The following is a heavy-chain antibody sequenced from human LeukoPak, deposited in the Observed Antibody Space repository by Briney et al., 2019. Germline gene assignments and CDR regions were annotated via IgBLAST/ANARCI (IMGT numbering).Heavy chain of an antibody. CDR3: TTDLLYYYDSSGYYSYDY. V-gene: IGHV3-15*01. J-gene: IGHJ4*02. CDR1: GFTFSNAW. CDR2: IKSKTDGGTT. D-gene: IGHD3-22*01. Sequence: GGSLRLSCAASGFTFSNAWMTWVRQAPGKGLEWVGRIKSKTDGGTTDYAAPVKGRFTISRDDSKNTLYLQMNSLKTEDTAVYYCTTDLLYYYDSSGYYSYDYWGQGTLVTVSS.